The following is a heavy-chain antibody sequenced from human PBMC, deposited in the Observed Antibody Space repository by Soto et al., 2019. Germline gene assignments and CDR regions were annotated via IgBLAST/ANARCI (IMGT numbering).Heavy chain of an antibody. CDR2: VFHTGST. J-gene: IGHJ5*02. V-gene: IGHV4-4*02. CDR3: AGGSAHLWGSYHSS. CDR1: GASIKSNNW. D-gene: IGHD3-16*02. Sequence: QVQLQESGPGLLKPSGTLSLTCAVSGASIKSNNWWRWVRQPPGKGLEWIGEVFHTGSTNFNPSLKSRVTMSVDKSKNQFSLNLNSVTAADTAVYYCAGGSAHLWGSYHSSWGQGTLVTVSS.